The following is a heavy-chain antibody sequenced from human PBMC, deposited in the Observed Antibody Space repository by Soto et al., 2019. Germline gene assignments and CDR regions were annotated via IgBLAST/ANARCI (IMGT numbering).Heavy chain of an antibody. J-gene: IGHJ4*02. CDR2: ISYDGSNK. CDR1: GFSFGSYG. D-gene: IGHD5-12*01. Sequence: HPGGSLRLSCAASGFSFGSYGMHWVRQAPGKGLEWVAVISYDGSNKYYADSVKGRFTISRDNSKNTLYLQMNSLRAEDTAVYYCAKGSVEMATITPNDYWGQGTLVTVSS. V-gene: IGHV3-30*18. CDR3: AKGSVEMATITPNDY.